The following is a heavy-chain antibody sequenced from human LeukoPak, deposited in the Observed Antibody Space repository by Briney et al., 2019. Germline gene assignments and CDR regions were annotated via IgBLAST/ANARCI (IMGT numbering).Heavy chain of an antibody. J-gene: IGHJ6*02. CDR2: ISGSGGST. V-gene: IGHV3-23*01. D-gene: IGHD2-2*01. Sequence: GGSLRLSCAASGFTFSSYAMSWVRQAPGKGLEWVSAISGSGGSTYYADSVKGRFTISRDNSKNTLYLQMNSLRAEDTAVYYCAKDLAPADNPYYYGMDVWGQGTTVIVSS. CDR3: AKDLAPADNPYYYGMDV. CDR1: GFTFSSYA.